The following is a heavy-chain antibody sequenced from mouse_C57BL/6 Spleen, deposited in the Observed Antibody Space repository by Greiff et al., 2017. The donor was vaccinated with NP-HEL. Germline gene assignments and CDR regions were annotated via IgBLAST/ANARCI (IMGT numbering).Heavy chain of an antibody. D-gene: IGHD2-4*01. V-gene: IGHV3-6*01. CDR3: ARGPYDYDDEALYAMDY. J-gene: IGHJ4*01. CDR1: GYSITSGYY. CDR2: ISYDGSN. Sequence: ESGPGLVKPSQSLSLTCSVTGYSITSGYYWNWIRQFPGNKLEWMGYISYDGSNNYNPSLKNRISITRDTSKNQFFLKLNSVTTEDTATYYCARGPYDYDDEALYAMDYWGQGTSVTVSS.